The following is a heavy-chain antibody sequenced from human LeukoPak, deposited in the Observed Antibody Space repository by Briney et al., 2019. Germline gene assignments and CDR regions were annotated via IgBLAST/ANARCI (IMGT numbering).Heavy chain of an antibody. CDR3: ARGGGSGRWGSAFDM. D-gene: IGHD3-16*01. CDR2: IKQDGSEK. V-gene: IGHV3-7*01. CDR1: GFPFSTYW. Sequence: PGGSPRLSCAASGFPFSTYWMSWVRQAPGQGLEWVANIKQDGSEKYYVDSVKGRFTISRDNAKNSLYLQMNSLRAEDTAVYYCARGGGSGRWGSAFDMWGQGTMVTVSP. J-gene: IGHJ3*02.